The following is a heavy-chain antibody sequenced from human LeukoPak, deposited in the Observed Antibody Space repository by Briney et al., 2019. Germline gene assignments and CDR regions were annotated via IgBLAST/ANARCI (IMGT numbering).Heavy chain of an antibody. Sequence: GGSLRLSCAASGFTFSSYAMHWVRQAPGKGLEWVAVISYDGSNKYYADSVKGRFTISRDNSKNTLYLQMNSLRAEDTAVYYCARGTHCNSAICSWDYYYNMDVWGKGITVTVSS. CDR1: GFTFSSYA. J-gene: IGHJ6*03. CDR2: ISYDGSNK. CDR3: ARGTHCNSAICSWDYYYNMDV. D-gene: IGHD2-2*01. V-gene: IGHV3-30-3*01.